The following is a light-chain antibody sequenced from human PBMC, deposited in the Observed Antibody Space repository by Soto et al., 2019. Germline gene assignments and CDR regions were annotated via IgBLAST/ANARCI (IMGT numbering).Light chain of an antibody. CDR3: QHSYSMPIA. J-gene: IGKJ5*01. CDR1: QNIIRH. Sequence: IAVTPSPSTLSASVGDGVTSTCLASQNIIRHLNWYQHKPGRAPRLLIYAASTLQSGVPSRFTGSGSGTEFTLTISGLQPEDFATYCCQHSYSMPIALGQGTRLEIK. V-gene: IGKV1-39*01. CDR2: AAS.